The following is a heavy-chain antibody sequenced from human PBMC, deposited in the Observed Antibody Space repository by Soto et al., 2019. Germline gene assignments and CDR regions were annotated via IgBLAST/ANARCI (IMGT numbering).Heavy chain of an antibody. CDR3: ARDLNGGNSFGFDY. CDR2: IWYDGSNK. J-gene: IGHJ4*02. Sequence: QVQLVESGGGVVQPGRSLRLSCAASGFTFSSYGMHWVRQAPGKGLEWVAVIWYDGSNKYYADSVKGRFTISRDNSKNTLYLQMNSLKAEDTAVYYCARDLNGGNSFGFDYWGQGTLVTVSS. D-gene: IGHD2-21*02. CDR1: GFTFSSYG. V-gene: IGHV3-33*01.